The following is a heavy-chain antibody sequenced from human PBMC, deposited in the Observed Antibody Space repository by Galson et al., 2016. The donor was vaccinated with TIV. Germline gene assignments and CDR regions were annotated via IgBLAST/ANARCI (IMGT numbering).Heavy chain of an antibody. CDR1: GGSIGSGGYY. J-gene: IGHJ4*02. D-gene: IGHD3-16*01. V-gene: IGHV4-31*03. CDR2: IYDSGSA. Sequence: TLSLTCTVSGGSIGSGGYYWSWIRQHPGKGLERIGNIYDSGSAYYNPSLKSRVAISLDTSKNQFSLKPSSVTAADTALYYCAREGNADYDWGRAHFDYWGQGTLVTVSS. CDR3: AREGNADYDWGRAHFDY.